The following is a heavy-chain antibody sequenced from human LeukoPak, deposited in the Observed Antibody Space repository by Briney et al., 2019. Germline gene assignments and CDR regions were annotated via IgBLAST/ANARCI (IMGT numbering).Heavy chain of an antibody. CDR3: ASGFLSGSYRGWFDP. CDR2: IYYSGST. CDR1: GGSISSSSYY. J-gene: IGHJ5*02. V-gene: IGHV4-39*01. D-gene: IGHD1-26*01. Sequence: PSETLSLTCTVSGGSISSSSYYWGWIRQPPGKGPGWVGGIYYSGSTYYNPSLKSRVTISVDTSKNQFSLKLSSVTAADTAVYYCASGFLSGSYRGWFDPWGQGTLVTVSS.